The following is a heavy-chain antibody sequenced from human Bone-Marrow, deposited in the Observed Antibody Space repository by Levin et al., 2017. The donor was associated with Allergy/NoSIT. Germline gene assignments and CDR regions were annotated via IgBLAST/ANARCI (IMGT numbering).Heavy chain of an antibody. V-gene: IGHV1-69*13. CDR2: IIPIFGTS. CDR1: GCTFSSYA. D-gene: IGHD6-19*01. Sequence: SVKVSCKASGCTFSSYAISWVRQAPGQGLEWMGGIIPIFGTSNYAQKFQGRVTITADESTSTAYMDLSSLRSEDTAVYYCARAVRQWLVQTPLYYFDYWGQGTLVTVSS. J-gene: IGHJ4*02. CDR3: ARAVRQWLVQTPLYYFDY.